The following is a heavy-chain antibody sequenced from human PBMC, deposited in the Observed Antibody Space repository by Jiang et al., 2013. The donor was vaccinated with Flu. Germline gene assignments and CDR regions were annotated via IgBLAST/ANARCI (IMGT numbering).Heavy chain of an antibody. CDR3: ARVPIFGVVIHDTYFDY. V-gene: IGHV3-33*01. Sequence: QLVESGGGVVQPGRSLRLSCAASGFTFSSYGMHWVRQAPGKGLEWVAVIWYDGSNKYYADSVKGRFTISRDNSKNTLYLQMNSLRAEDTAVYYCARVPIFGVVIHDTYFDYWGQGTLVTVSS. CDR2: IWYDGSNK. CDR1: GFTFSSYG. J-gene: IGHJ4*02. D-gene: IGHD3-3*01.